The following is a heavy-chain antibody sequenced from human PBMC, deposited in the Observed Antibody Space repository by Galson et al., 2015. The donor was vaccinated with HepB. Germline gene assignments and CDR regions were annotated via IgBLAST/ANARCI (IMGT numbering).Heavy chain of an antibody. CDR2: INSDGSST. D-gene: IGHD5-18*01. Sequence: SLRLSCAASGFTFSSYWMHWVRQAPGKGLVWVSRINSDGSSTSYADSVKGRFTISRDNAKNTLYLQMNSLRAEDTAVYYCARARIQLWLSIRPYYFDYWGQGTLVTVSS. CDR1: GFTFSSYW. J-gene: IGHJ4*02. CDR3: ARARIQLWLSIRPYYFDY. V-gene: IGHV3-74*01.